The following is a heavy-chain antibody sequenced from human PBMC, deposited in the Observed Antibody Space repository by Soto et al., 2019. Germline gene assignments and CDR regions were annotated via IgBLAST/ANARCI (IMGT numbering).Heavy chain of an antibody. CDR1: GGTFSSYA. J-gene: IGHJ6*01. CDR2: IIPIFGTA. D-gene: IGHD5-18*01. CDR3: HSSYGDNIYGMDV. Sequence: SVKVSCKASGGTFSSYAISWLRQAPGQGLEWMGGIIPIFGTANYAQKIQGRVTITADVSTSTAYMELSSLRSEDTAVYYGHSSYGDNIYGMDVWGQGTSVTVCS. V-gene: IGHV1-69*13.